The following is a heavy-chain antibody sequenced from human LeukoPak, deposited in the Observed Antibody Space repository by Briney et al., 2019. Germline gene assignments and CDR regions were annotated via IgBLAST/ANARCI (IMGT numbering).Heavy chain of an antibody. J-gene: IGHJ4*02. V-gene: IGHV1-18*01. D-gene: IGHD6-19*01. CDR1: GYTFTSYG. Sequence: RASVKVSCKASGYTFTSYGISWVRQATGQGLEWMGWISGYSGNTKYAQKLQGRVTMTTDTSTTTAYMELRSLRSDDTAVYYCARPVVAGNFDYWGQGTLATVSS. CDR2: ISGYSGNT. CDR3: ARPVVAGNFDY.